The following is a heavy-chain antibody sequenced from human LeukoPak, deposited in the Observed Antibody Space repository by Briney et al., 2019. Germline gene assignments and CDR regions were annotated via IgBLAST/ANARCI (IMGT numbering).Heavy chain of an antibody. CDR3: ARSSRGCSGGSCYGA. CDR2: INPSGGST. Sequence: ASVKVSCKASGYTFTSYYMHWVRQAPGQGLGWMGIINPSGGSTSYAQKFQGRVTMTRDTSTSTVYMELRSLRSEDTAVYYCARSSRGCSGGSCYGAWGQGTLVTVSS. V-gene: IGHV1-46*01. D-gene: IGHD2-15*01. CDR1: GYTFTSYY. J-gene: IGHJ5*02.